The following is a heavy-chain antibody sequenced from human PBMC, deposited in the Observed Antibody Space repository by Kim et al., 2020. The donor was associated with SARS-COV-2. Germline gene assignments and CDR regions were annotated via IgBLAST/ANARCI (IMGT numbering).Heavy chain of an antibody. CDR1: GFTFSSYD. Sequence: GGSLRLSCAASGFTFSSYDMHWVRQATGKGLEWVSAIGTAGDTYYPGSVKGRFTIPRENAKNSLYLQMNSLRAGDTAVYYCARAGYYYGSGSYYNYYYMDVWGKGTTVTVSS. CDR3: ARAGYYYGSGSYYNYYYMDV. J-gene: IGHJ6*03. CDR2: IGTAGDT. D-gene: IGHD3-10*01. V-gene: IGHV3-13*01.